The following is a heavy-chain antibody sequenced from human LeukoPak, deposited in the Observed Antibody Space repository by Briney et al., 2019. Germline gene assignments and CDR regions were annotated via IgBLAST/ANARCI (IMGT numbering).Heavy chain of an antibody. Sequence: PGGSLRLSCAASGFTFSNAWMSWVRQAPGKGLEWVSSISGGSNNINYAGSVKGRFTISRDNSKNTLYLQMNSLRAEDTAVYYCAKFAITFGGVIAPFDYWGQGTLVTVSS. CDR2: ISGGSNNI. J-gene: IGHJ4*02. CDR1: GFTFSNAW. V-gene: IGHV3-23*01. D-gene: IGHD3-16*02. CDR3: AKFAITFGGVIAPFDY.